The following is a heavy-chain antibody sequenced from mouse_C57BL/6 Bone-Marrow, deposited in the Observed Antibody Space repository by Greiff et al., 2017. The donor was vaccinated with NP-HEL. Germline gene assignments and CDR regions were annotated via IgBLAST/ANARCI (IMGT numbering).Heavy chain of an antibody. D-gene: IGHD2-4*01. J-gene: IGHJ1*03. CDR3: ARNDSAGVEYFDV. V-gene: IGHV14-3*01. CDR2: IDPANGHT. CDR1: GYTFKNTF. Sequence: VQLQQSVAELVRPGASVKLSCTASGYTFKNTFMHWVKQRPEQGLEWIGRIDPANGHTKYAPKFQGKATITADTSSNTAYLQLSSLTSEDTAICYSARNDSAGVEYFDVWGTGTTVTVSS.